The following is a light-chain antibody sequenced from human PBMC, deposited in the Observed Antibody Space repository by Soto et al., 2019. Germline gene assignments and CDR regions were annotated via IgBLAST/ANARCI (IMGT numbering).Light chain of an antibody. Sequence: QSALTQPASVSGSPGQSITISCTGTSSDVGGYNYVYWYQQHPGKATKLMIYDVSNRPSGVSNRFSGSKSGNTASLTISGLQAEDEADYYCSSYTSSSTLYVFGTGTKVTVL. J-gene: IGLJ1*01. CDR3: SSYTSSSTLYV. CDR2: DVS. CDR1: SSDVGGYNY. V-gene: IGLV2-14*01.